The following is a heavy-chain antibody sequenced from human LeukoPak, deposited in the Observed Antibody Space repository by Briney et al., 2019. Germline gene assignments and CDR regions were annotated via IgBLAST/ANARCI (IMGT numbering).Heavy chain of an antibody. J-gene: IGHJ4*02. V-gene: IGHV1-2*02. CDR3: VRGRPPNADIVSKLFDY. D-gene: IGHD5/OR15-5a*01. CDR1: GYAFTGYY. CDR2: TNPNSSDA. Sequence: ASVKVSCKASGYAFTGYYIHWVRQAPGQGLEWVGWTNPNSSDAKYAQNFQGRVTMTRDTSISTAYMELTFDDTAVYYCVRGRPPNADIVSKLFDYWGQGTLVTVSS.